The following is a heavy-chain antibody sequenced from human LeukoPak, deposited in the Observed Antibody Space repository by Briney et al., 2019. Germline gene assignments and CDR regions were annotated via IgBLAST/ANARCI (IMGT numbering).Heavy chain of an antibody. CDR2: ISYGGGT. V-gene: IGHV4-39*07. CDR1: GGSISSSGYF. D-gene: IGHD3-10*01. CDR3: ARGLGPGNWFDP. Sequence: SSETLSLTCAVSGGSISSSGYFWGWIRQSPGKGLEWIGSISYGGGTYYNPSLKSRGTISLDTSKNQSSLKLSSVTAADTAMFYCARGLGPGNWFDPWGQGTLVTVSS. J-gene: IGHJ5*02.